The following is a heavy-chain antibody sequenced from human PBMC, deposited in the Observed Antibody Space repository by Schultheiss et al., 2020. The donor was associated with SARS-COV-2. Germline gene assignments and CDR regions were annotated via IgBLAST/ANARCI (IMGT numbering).Heavy chain of an antibody. Sequence: ASVKVSCKASGYTFTSYDINWVRQATGQGLEWMGWMNPNSGNTGYAQKFQGRVTLTRDTSTSTAYMELSSLRSEDTAVYYCARDTSGLVPYCGGDCPSWYFDYWGQGTLVTVSS. CDR2: MNPNSGNT. V-gene: IGHV1-8*01. D-gene: IGHD2-21*01. CDR3: ARDTSGLVPYCGGDCPSWYFDY. CDR1: GYTFTSYD. J-gene: IGHJ4*02.